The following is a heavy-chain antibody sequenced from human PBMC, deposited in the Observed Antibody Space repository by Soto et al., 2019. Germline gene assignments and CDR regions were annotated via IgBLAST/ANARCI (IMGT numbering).Heavy chain of an antibody. J-gene: IGHJ4*02. CDR3: AREIIWKGVDY. CDR1: GYTFTGYD. Sequence: QVQLVQSGAEVKKPGASVKVSCTASGYTFTGYDINWVRQATGQGLEWMGWLNPNSGNTGYAQKLQGRVTMTRNTSISTAYMELSSLRSEDTAVYYCAREIIWKGVDYWGQGTVVTVSS. CDR2: LNPNSGNT. V-gene: IGHV1-8*01. D-gene: IGHD1-1*01.